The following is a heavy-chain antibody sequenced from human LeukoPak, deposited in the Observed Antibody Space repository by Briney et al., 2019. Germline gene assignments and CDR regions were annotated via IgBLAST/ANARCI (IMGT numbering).Heavy chain of an antibody. V-gene: IGHV4-34*09. Sequence: SETLSLTCAVYGGSFSGYYWSWIRQPPGKGLEWIGEINHSGSTNYNPSLKSRLTISVDTSKNQFSLKLTSVTAADTAVYYCARVGRFCSGGNCYKGGFDFWGQGTLVTVSS. CDR3: ARVGRFCSGGNCYKGGFDF. CDR1: GGSFSGYY. CDR2: INHSGST. D-gene: IGHD2-15*01. J-gene: IGHJ4*02.